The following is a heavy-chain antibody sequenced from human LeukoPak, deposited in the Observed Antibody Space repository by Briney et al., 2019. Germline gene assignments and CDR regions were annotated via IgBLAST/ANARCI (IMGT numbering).Heavy chain of an antibody. V-gene: IGHV4-4*07. J-gene: IGHJ5*02. CDR3: ARDGDDFWTKEGRFDP. Sequence: SETLSLTCTVSGGSISSYYWSWIRQPAGKGLEWIGRIYTSGSTNYNPSLKSRVTMSVDTSKNQFSLKLSSVTAADTAVYYCARDGDDFWTKEGRFDPWGQGTLVTVSS. D-gene: IGHD3-3*01. CDR1: GGSISSYY. CDR2: IYTSGST.